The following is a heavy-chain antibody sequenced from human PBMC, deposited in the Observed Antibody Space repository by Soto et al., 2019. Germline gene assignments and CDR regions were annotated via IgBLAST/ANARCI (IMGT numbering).Heavy chain of an antibody. Sequence: SETLSLTCPVSGGSISSSSNSCGWIRQPPRKELVWIGSIYYSGSTYYNPSLNSRDTISLQTSKNQFSLKLSSLSAEDKAVYYCASYKTSPYSSRWYSIFDYCGQGTLVTVS. CDR3: ASYKTSPYSSRWYSIFDY. J-gene: IGHJ4*02. CDR1: GGSISSSSNS. CDR2: IYYSGST. D-gene: IGHD6-19*01. V-gene: IGHV4-39*01.